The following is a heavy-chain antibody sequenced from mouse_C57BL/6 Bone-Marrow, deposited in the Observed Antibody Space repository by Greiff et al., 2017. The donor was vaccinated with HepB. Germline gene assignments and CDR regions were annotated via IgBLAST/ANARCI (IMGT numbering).Heavy chain of an antibody. D-gene: IGHD2-4*01. CDR3: RIYYDYDESPYYAMDY. Sequence: VQLQQSGAELVRPGTSVKLSCKASGYTFTNYWIGWVKQRPGHGLEWIGDIYPGGGYTNYNETFKGKATLTADKSSSTAYMQFSSLTSEDSAIYYCRIYYDYDESPYYAMDYWGQGTSVTVSS. CDR1: GYTFTNYW. V-gene: IGHV1-63*01. CDR2: IYPGGGYT. J-gene: IGHJ4*01.